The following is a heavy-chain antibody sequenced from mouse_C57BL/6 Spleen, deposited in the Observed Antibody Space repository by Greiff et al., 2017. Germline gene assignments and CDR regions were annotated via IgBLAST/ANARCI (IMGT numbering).Heavy chain of an antibody. CDR1: GYTFTSYW. CDR2: IYPGSGST. Sequence: QVQLQQPGAELVKPGASVKMSCKASGYTFTSYWITWVKQRPGQGLEWIGDIYPGSGSTNYNEKFKSKATLTVDTSSSTAYMQLSSLTSEDSAVYYCARATVVAPCAMDYWGQGTSVTVSA. CDR3: ARATVVAPCAMDY. V-gene: IGHV1-55*01. J-gene: IGHJ4*01. D-gene: IGHD1-1*01.